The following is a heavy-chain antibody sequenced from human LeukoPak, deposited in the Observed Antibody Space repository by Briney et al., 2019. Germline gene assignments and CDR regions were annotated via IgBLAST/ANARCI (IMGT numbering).Heavy chain of an antibody. V-gene: IGHV4-31*11. CDR1: GGSISSGGYS. CDR3: AREMGAGGFDY. J-gene: IGHJ4*02. D-gene: IGHD1-26*01. CDR2: IYYSGST. Sequence: SETLSLTCAVSGGSISSGGYSWSWIRQHPGKGLEWIGYIYYSGSTYYNPSLKSRVTISVDTSKNQFSLKLSSVTAADTAVYYCAREMGAGGFDYWGQGTLVTVSS.